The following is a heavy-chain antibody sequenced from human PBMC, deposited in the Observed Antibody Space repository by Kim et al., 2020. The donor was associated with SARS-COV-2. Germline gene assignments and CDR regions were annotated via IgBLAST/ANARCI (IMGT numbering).Heavy chain of an antibody. V-gene: IGHV3-23*01. CDR1: GLTSSSSA. CDR3: AKVERDSSSWTHFDY. CDR2: ISGRGDTT. Sequence: GGSLRLSCAASGLTSSSSATSWARQAPGKGLEWVSVISGRGDTTYYADSVTGRFTISRDNSKNTLYLQMNSLRAEDTAVYYCAKVERDSSSWTHFDYWGQGTLVTVSS. D-gene: IGHD6-13*01. J-gene: IGHJ4*02.